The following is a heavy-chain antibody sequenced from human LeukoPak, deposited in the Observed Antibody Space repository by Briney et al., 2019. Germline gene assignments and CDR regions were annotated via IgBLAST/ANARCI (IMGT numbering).Heavy chain of an antibody. CDR1: GFIFSNYG. V-gene: IGHV3-30*02. D-gene: IGHD2-15*01. CDR3: AKDVDILIDY. J-gene: IGHJ4*02. CDR2: IRYDGSNK. Sequence: GGSLRLSCAASGFIFSNYGMHWVRQAPGKGLEWVAFIRYDGSNKYYADSVKGRFTISRDNSKNTLYLQMNSLRAEDTAVYYCAKDVDILIDYWGQGTLVTVSS.